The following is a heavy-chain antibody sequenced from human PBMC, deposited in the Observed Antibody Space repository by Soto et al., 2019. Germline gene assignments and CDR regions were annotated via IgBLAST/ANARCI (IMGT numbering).Heavy chain of an antibody. CDR2: IIPIFGTA. CDR3: ARDPAYAGSSGSEARGMDV. D-gene: IGHD3-22*01. Sequence: GASVKVSCKGSGGTFSSYAISWVRQAPGQGLEWMGGIIPIFGTANYAQKFQGRVTITADKSTSTAYMELSGLRSEDTAVYYCARDPAYAGSSGSEARGMDVWGQGTTVTVSS. J-gene: IGHJ6*02. V-gene: IGHV1-69*06. CDR1: GGTFSSYA.